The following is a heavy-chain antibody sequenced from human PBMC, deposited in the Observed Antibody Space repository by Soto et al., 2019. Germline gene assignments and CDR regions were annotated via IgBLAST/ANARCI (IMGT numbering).Heavy chain of an antibody. D-gene: IGHD1-26*01. Sequence: QAQLEESGGGVVQPGTSLRLSCSASSFSFSSSGMHWVRQPPGKGLGWVAAIWDDGGNKYYADSVRGRFTISRDNSKNTLFLKMNSLRAEDTALYYCARSSGSYFAAFYDTWGQGTLVSVSS. CDR1: SFSFSSSG. J-gene: IGHJ4*02. V-gene: IGHV3-33*01. CDR3: ARSSGSYFAAFYDT. CDR2: IWDDGGNK.